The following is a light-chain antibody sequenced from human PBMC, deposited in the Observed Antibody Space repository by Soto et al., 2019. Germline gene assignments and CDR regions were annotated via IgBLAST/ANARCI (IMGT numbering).Light chain of an antibody. CDR1: QSVGSNQ. J-gene: IGKJ2*01. CDR2: AAS. V-gene: IGKV3-20*01. Sequence: EIVLTQSLGTLSLSPGERATLSCRASQSVGSNQLAWYQHKPGQAPRLLIYAASSRATGIPDRFSGSGSGTDFTLNISGLEPEDFAVYYCQQYALSPYTFGQGTELEIK. CDR3: QQYALSPYT.